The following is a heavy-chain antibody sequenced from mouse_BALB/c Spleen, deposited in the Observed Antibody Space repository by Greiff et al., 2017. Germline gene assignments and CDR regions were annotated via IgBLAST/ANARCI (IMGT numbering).Heavy chain of an antibody. CDR3: ARDYYGSSYFDY. CDR1: GFTFSDYY. Sequence: EVMLVESGGGLVKPGGSLKLSCAASGFTFSDYYMYWVRQTPEKRLEWVATIRDGGSYTYYPDSVKGRFTISRDNAKNNLYLQMSSLKSEDTAMYYCARDYYGSSYFDYWGQGTTLTVSS. CDR2: IRDGGSYT. V-gene: IGHV5-4*02. J-gene: IGHJ2*01. D-gene: IGHD1-1*01.